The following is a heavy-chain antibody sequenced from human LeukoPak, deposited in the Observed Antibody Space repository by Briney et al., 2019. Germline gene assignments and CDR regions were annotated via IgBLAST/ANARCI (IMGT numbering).Heavy chain of an antibody. CDR2: ISSTGCNI. CDR3: ARGGPGKRFVY. Sequence: QPGGSLRLSCAASGFLFSGYCMNWLRQAPGKALEWVTYISSTGCNIYYADSVEGRHNISRVDAKNSLYLQMNSLRDEDSAIYYCARGGPGKRFVYWGGGTRVTVSS. CDR1: GFLFSGYC. J-gene: IGHJ4*02. V-gene: IGHV3-48*02.